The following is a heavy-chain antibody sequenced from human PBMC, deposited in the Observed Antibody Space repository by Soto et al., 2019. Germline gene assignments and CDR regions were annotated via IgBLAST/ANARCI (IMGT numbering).Heavy chain of an antibody. CDR3: AKDRRAGGNYGFYSDF. CDR2: SSATGAGT. CDR1: GFTFSSYG. V-gene: IGHV3-23*01. D-gene: IGHD1-7*01. Sequence: EVQLLESGGGLVQPGGSLRLSCAASGFTFSSYGMTWVRQAPGKGLEWVSFSSATGAGTYYADSVKGRFTISRDNSKNTLYLPMTSLRADATAVYYCAKDRRAGGNYGFYSDFWGQGDLVIVSS. J-gene: IGHJ4*02.